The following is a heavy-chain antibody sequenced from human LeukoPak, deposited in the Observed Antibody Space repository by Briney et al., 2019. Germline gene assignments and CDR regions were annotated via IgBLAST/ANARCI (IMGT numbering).Heavy chain of an antibody. D-gene: IGHD2-2*01. CDR3: ARWGSTSCYDY. CDR1: GFTFSSYA. J-gene: IGHJ4*02. V-gene: IGHV3-23*01. CDR2: ISGSGGST. Sequence: GGSLRLSCAASGFTFSSYAMSWVRQAPGKGLEWVSAISGSGGSTYYAGSVKGRFTISRDNPKSALYLQMNSLRAEDTAVYYCARWGSTSCYDYWGQGTLVTVSP.